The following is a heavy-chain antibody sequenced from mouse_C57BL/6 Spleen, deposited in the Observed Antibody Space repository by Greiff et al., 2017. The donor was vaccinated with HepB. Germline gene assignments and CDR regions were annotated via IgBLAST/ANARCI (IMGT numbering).Heavy chain of an antibody. CDR2: IYPRSGNT. CDR3: ARVTTVDWFAY. V-gene: IGHV1-81*01. D-gene: IGHD1-1*01. Sequence: QVHVKQSGAELARPGASVKLSCKASGYTFTSYGISWVKQRTGQGLEWIGEIYPRSGNTYYNEKFKGKATLTADKSSSTAYMELRSLTSEDSAVYFCARVTTVDWFAYWGQGTLVTVSA. J-gene: IGHJ3*01. CDR1: GYTFTSYG.